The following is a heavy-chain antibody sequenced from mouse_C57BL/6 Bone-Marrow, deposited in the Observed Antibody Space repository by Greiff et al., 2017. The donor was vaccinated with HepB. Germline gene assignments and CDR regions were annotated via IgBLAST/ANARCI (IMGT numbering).Heavy chain of an antibody. CDR3: ARKGGIYHGGFAY. V-gene: IGHV1-47*01. CDR2: FHPYNDDT. CDR1: GYTFTTYP. D-gene: IGHD1-3*01. J-gene: IGHJ3*01. Sequence: VKLLQSGAELVKPGASVKMSCKASGYTFTTYPIEWMKQNHGKSLEWIGNFHPYNDDTKYNDKFKGKATLTVEKSSSTVYLELSRLTSDDSAVYYCARKGGIYHGGFAYWGQGTLVTVSA.